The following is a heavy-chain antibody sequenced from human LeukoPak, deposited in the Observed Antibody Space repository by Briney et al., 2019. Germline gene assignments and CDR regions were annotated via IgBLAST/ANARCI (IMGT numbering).Heavy chain of an antibody. CDR2: VSGSGGTT. J-gene: IGHJ4*02. V-gene: IGHV3-23*01. CDR3: AKASVGTSCYSSVDF. D-gene: IGHD2-2*01. Sequence: GGSLRLSCAASGFSFSSYAMTWVRQAPGKGLEWVSCVSGSGGTTFYADFVKGRFTISRDNSRNTLYLQMNSIRVEDTAVYSCAKASVGTSCYSSVDFWGQGTLVTVSS. CDR1: GFSFSSYA.